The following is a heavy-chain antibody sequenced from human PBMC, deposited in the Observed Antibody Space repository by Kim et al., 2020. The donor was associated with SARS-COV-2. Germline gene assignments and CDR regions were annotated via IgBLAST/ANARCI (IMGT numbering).Heavy chain of an antibody. CDR2: YN. Sequence: YNDYAISVDSRITTNPDTSNNQFSLQLNSVTPEDTAVYYCSRTKAGLFDYWGQGTLVTVSS. J-gene: IGHJ4*02. V-gene: IGHV6-1*01. D-gene: IGHD6-13*01. CDR3: SRTKAGLFDY.